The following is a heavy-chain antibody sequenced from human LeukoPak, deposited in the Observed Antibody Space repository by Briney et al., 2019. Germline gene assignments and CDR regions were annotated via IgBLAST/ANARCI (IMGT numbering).Heavy chain of an antibody. Sequence: SETLSLTCTVSGGSISSSSYYWGWIRQPPGKGLEWIGSIYYSGSTYYNPSLKSRVTISVDTSKNQFSLKLSSVTAADTAVYYCARVEVLLPAYFDYWGQGTLVTVSS. CDR3: ARVEVLLPAYFDY. CDR2: IYYSGST. V-gene: IGHV4-39*01. D-gene: IGHD2-15*01. CDR1: GGSISSSSYY. J-gene: IGHJ4*02.